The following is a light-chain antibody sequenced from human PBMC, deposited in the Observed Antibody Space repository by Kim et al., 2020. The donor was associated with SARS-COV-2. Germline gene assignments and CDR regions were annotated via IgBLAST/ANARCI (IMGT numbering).Light chain of an antibody. V-gene: IGLV1-44*01. CDR1: RSNVGNNP. Sequence: QSVLTQPPSASWTPGQTVTISCSGRRSNVGNNPVTWFQQVPGTAPKLLMSNDNQRPSGVPDRFSASKSGTSASLAISGLQSEDEAVYYCGSWDDSLSGRVFGGGTQLTVL. CDR2: NDN. J-gene: IGLJ3*02. CDR3: GSWDDSLSGRV.